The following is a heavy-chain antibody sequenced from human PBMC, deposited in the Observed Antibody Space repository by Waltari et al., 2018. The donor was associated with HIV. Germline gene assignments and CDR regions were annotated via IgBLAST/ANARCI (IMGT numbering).Heavy chain of an antibody. V-gene: IGHV4-34*01. Sequence: QVQLQQWGAGLLKPSETLSLTCAVYGGSFSGYYWSWIRQPPGKGLEWIGEINHSGSTNYNPSLKSRVTISVDTSKNQFSLKLSSVTAADTAVYYCARVSRPRGYEFETLDYWGQGTLVTVSS. CDR2: INHSGST. CDR3: ARVSRPRGYEFETLDY. J-gene: IGHJ4*02. D-gene: IGHD5-12*01. CDR1: GGSFSGYY.